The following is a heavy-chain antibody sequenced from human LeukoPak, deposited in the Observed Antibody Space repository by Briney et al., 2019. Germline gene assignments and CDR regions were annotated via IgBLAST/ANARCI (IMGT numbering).Heavy chain of an antibody. CDR2: ISSSINYI. Sequence: GGSLRLSCAASVFTFSSDSMNWVRQAPGKGLEWVSSISSSINYIYYADSAKGRFTITRDNAKNSLYLQMNSLKAEDTAVYYSARGRYFGWPTAADYWGQGTLVTVSS. CDR3: ARGRYFGWPTAADY. CDR1: VFTFSSDS. V-gene: IGHV3-21*01. D-gene: IGHD3-9*01. J-gene: IGHJ4*02.